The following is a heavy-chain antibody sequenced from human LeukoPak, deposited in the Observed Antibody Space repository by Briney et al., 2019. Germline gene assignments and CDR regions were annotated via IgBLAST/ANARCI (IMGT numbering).Heavy chain of an antibody. CDR3: PRDRDTGNYYYPSAFDI. J-gene: IGHJ3*02. Sequence: GASVKVSCKASGYTFTGHYTHWVRQAPGHGLEWMGWINPNSGGTNYAQKFQGRVTMTRDTSISTAYMELSRLRSEGRAVYYCPRDRDTGNYYYPSAFDIWGQGTMVTVSS. V-gene: IGHV1-2*02. CDR1: GYTFTGHY. D-gene: IGHD1-26*01. CDR2: INPNSGGT.